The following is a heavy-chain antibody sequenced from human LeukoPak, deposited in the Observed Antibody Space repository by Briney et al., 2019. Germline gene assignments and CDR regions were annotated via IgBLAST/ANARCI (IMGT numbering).Heavy chain of an antibody. CDR3: ARAAQLGFWAHGMDV. J-gene: IGHJ6*02. Sequence: PGGSLRLSCAASGFTFSSYEMNWVRQAPGKGLEWVSYISSSGSTIYYADSVKGRFTISRDNAKNSLYLQMNSLRAEDTAVYYCARAAQLGFWAHGMDVWGQGTTVTVSS. D-gene: IGHD3-3*01. CDR2: ISSSGSTI. V-gene: IGHV3-48*03. CDR1: GFTFSSYE.